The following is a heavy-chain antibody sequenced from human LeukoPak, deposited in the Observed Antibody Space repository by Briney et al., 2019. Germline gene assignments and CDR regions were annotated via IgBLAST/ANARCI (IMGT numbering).Heavy chain of an antibody. CDR2: IYHDDSDT. V-gene: IGHV5-51*01. CDR1: GYSFTRFW. CDR3: ARQRGASGTVNWFDP. Sequence: GASLKIFCQTSGYSFTRFWNGWVGQRPRTGLEWDGDIYHDDSDTRYSPTFPAQVAISDDRSIRTAYLKWNSLKASDPGMYYCARQRGASGTVNWFDPWGQGTLVTVFS. D-gene: IGHD3-10*01. J-gene: IGHJ5*02.